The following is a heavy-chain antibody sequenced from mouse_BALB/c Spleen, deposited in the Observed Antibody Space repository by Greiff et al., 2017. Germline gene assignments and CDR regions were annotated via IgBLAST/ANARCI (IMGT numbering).Heavy chain of an antibody. J-gene: IGHJ4*01. V-gene: IGHV14-3*02. Sequence: VQLQQSGAELVKPGASVKLSCTASGFNIKDTYMHWVKQRPEQGLEWIGRIDPANGNTKYDPKFQGKATITADTSSNTAYLQLSSLTSEDTAVYYCARNYRYDGYYYAMDDWGQGTSVTVSS. CDR1: GFNIKDTY. CDR3: ARNYRYDGYYYAMDD. CDR2: IDPANGNT. D-gene: IGHD2-14*01.